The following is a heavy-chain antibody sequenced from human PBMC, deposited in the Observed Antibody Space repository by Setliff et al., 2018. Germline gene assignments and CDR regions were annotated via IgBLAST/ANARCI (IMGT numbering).Heavy chain of an antibody. J-gene: IGHJ6*03. D-gene: IGHD4-17*01. CDR1: GGSFSDYY. Sequence: SETLSLTCAVYGGSFSDYYRSWIRQSPGKGLEWIGEINHSGSTNYNPSLKTRVTISVDTSKNQFSLTLSSVTAADTAVYYCARETTMTYYFYYMDVWGKGTTVTVSS. CDR3: ARETTMTYYFYYMDV. V-gene: IGHV4-34*01. CDR2: INHSGST.